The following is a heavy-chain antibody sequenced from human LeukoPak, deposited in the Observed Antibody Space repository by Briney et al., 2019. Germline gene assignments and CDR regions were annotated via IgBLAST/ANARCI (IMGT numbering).Heavy chain of an antibody. CDR3: ANSGSGWYYFDY. Sequence: GRSLRLSCAASGFTFDDYAMHWVRQAPGKGLEWVSGISWNSGSIGYADSVKGRFTISRDNAKNSLYLQMNSLRAEDTALYYCANSGSGWYYFDYWGQGTLVTVSS. V-gene: IGHV3-9*01. CDR2: ISWNSGSI. D-gene: IGHD6-19*01. CDR1: GFTFDDYA. J-gene: IGHJ4*02.